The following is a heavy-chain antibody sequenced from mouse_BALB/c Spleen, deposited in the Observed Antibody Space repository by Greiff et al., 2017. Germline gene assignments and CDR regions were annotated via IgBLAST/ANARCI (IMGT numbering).Heavy chain of an antibody. Sequence: EVKLVESGGGLVQPGGSLKLSCAASGFTFSSYGMSWVRQTPDKRLELVATINSNGGSTYYPDSVKGRFTISRDNAKNTLYLQMSSLKSEDTAMYYCAREGYRYAMDYWGQGTSVTVSS. V-gene: IGHV5-6-3*01. CDR3: AREGYRYAMDY. CDR2: INSNGGST. CDR1: GFTFSSYG. D-gene: IGHD2-14*01. J-gene: IGHJ4*01.